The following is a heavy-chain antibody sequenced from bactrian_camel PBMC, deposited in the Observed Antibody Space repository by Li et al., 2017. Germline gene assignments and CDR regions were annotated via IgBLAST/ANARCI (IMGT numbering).Heavy chain of an antibody. V-gene: IGHV3S55*01. CDR1: GDTIGRYC. CDR2: IESDGST. D-gene: IGHD3*01. CDR3: ATSHWNCYENQADPTDFNG. Sequence: VQLVESGGGSVQVGGSLRLSCVASGDTIGRYCMGWFRQIPDKEREAVAGIESDGSTSYADSVKGRFTISQDSAKNIVYLQMNSLQPEDTAMYYCATSHWNCYENQADPTDFNGWGQGTQVTVS. J-gene: IGHJ6*01.